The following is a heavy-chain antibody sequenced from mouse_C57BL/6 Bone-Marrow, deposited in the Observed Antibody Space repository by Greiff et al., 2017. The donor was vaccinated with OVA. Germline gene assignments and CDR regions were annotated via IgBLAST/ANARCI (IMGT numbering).Heavy chain of an antibody. D-gene: IGHD1-1*01. CDR3: TREGERFITTVDAMDY. J-gene: IGHJ4*01. Sequence: VQLQQSGAELVRPGASVTLSCKASGYTFTDYEMHWVKQTPVHGLEWIGAIDPETGGTAYNQKFKGKAILTADKSSSKAYMELRSLTSEDCAVYYCTREGERFITTVDAMDYWGQGTSVTVSS. V-gene: IGHV1-15*01. CDR2: IDPETGGT. CDR1: GYTFTDYE.